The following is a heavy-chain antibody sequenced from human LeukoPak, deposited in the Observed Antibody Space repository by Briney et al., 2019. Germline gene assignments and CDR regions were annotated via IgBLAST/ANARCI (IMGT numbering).Heavy chain of an antibody. D-gene: IGHD1-1*01. CDR2: IIPNSGDT. Sequence: ASVKVSCKASGYTFTDYYIHWVRQAPGQGLGWMGWIIPNSGDTNYAQKFQGSATMTRDTSITTAHMALTRLTSDETAVYYCARGGGGAATGFNWGQGYLVTVSS. V-gene: IGHV1-2*02. CDR3: ARGGGGAATGFN. J-gene: IGHJ4*02. CDR1: GYTFTDYY.